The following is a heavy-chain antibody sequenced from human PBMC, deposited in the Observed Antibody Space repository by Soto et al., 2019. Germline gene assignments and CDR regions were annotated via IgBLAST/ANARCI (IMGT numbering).Heavy chain of an antibody. J-gene: IGHJ5*02. CDR1: GFTFSSSW. CDR2: VSGDGSST. V-gene: IGHV3-74*01. D-gene: IGHD5-12*01. Sequence: EVQLVESGGGLVQPGGSLRLSCAASGFTFSSSWMHWVRQAPGKGLVWVSRVSGDGSSTNYADSVKGRFTISRDNAKNTRYLQMNSLSAEGAAVYYCARSLPGRGYRGVDFCSWGQGTLVTVSS. CDR3: ARSLPGRGYRGVDFCS.